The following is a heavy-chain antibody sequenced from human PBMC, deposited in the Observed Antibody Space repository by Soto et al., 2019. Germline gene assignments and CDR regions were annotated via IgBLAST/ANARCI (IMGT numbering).Heavy chain of an antibody. Sequence: SVTLSLTCTVAGGSFYSGDYNWNWLRQSPEKGLEWIGYIYYRGGTYYNPSLKSRLLISVDPSKNQFTLTLSSVTAADTAVYYCAVSRGYSNYFFDALGPGTLVTVSS. J-gene: IGHJ4*02. V-gene: IGHV4-30-4*01. D-gene: IGHD3-22*01. CDR2: IYYRGGT. CDR3: AVSRGYSNYFFDA. CDR1: GGSFYSGDYN.